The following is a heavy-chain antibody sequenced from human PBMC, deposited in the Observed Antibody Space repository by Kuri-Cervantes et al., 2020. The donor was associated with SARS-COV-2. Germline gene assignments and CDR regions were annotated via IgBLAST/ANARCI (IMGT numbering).Heavy chain of an antibody. Sequence: GEFLKISCAASGFTFSFHSMNWVRQAPGKGLEWVSSISSSSTYIYYPDSVKGRFTNSRDNAKNSLFLQMNSLRADDTAVYYCARVRNDYYYYYYMDVWGKGTTVTVSS. V-gene: IGHV3-21*01. CDR2: ISSSSTYI. J-gene: IGHJ6*03. CDR3: ARVRNDYYYYYYMDV. CDR1: GFTFSFHS.